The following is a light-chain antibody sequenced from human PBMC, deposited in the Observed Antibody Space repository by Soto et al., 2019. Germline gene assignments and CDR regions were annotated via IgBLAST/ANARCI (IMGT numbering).Light chain of an antibody. CDR3: QQYNNWPRT. Sequence: EIVLTQSPGTLSFSPGERATVSCRASQSVSSSYLAWYQQKPGQAPRLLMYGISRRATGIPARFSGSGSGTEFTLTISSLQSEDFAVYYCQQYNNWPRTFGQGTKVDIK. CDR1: QSVSSSY. V-gene: IGKV3-15*01. CDR2: GIS. J-gene: IGKJ1*01.